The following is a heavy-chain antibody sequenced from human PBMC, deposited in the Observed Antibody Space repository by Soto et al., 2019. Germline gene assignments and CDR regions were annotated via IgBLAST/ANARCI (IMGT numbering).Heavy chain of an antibody. CDR1: GFTFRSYA. D-gene: IGHD2-15*01. CDR2: ISRNGDAT. CDR3: AKGGGYCSGGSCNVSPGSD. J-gene: IGHJ4*02. V-gene: IGHV3-23*01. Sequence: EVQLLESGGGLVQPGGSLRLSCAASGFTFRSYAMSWVRQVPGKGLEWVSAISRNGDATYYADSVKGRFTISRDNSRNTVYLEMNSLRAEGTATYFCAKGGGYCSGGSCNVSPGSDWGQGTLVTVSS.